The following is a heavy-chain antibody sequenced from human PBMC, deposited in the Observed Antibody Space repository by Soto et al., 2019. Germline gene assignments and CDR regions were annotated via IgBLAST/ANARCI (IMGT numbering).Heavy chain of an antibody. CDR2: ISGFNGT. CDR3: ARDLRGFCTSGNCYGDFNY. J-gene: IGHJ4*02. V-gene: IGHV1-18*04. CDR1: GFAFSSYG. Sequence: QGQLVQSGAEVKKSGAAVRVSCKASGFAFSSYGINWVRQAPGQVLEWMGWISGFNGTRYALKFQGRVHMTTDTPTTTVYLALRVLKSDDTAVYYCARDLRGFCTSGNCYGDFNYWGQGTLITVSS. D-gene: IGHD2-2*01.